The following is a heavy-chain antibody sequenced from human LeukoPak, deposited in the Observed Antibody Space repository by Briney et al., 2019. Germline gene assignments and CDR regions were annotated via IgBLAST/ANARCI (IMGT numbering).Heavy chain of an antibody. J-gene: IGHJ4*02. V-gene: IGHV3-15*01. CDR1: GFTFSNAW. D-gene: IGHD6-13*01. CDR3: TTPIIAAAGTSFGVDY. CDR2: IKSKTDGGTT. Sequence: GGSLRLSCAASGFTFSNAWMSWVRQAPGKGLEWVGRIKSKTDGGTTDCAAPVKGRFTISRDDSKNTLYLQMNSLKTEDTAVYYCTTPIIAAAGTSFGVDYWGQGTLVTVSS.